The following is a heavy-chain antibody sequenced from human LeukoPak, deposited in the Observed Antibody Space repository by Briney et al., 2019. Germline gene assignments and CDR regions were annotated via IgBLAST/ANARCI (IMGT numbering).Heavy chain of an antibody. Sequence: GGSLRLSCAASGFTFDDYGMSWVRQAPGKGLEWVSGINWNGGSTGYADSVKGRFTISRDNAKNSLYLQMNSLRAEDTALYYCARGGITIFGVVSYMDVWGKGTTVTISS. CDR2: INWNGGST. CDR1: GFTFDDYG. CDR3: ARGGITIFGVVSYMDV. D-gene: IGHD3-3*01. V-gene: IGHV3-20*04. J-gene: IGHJ6*03.